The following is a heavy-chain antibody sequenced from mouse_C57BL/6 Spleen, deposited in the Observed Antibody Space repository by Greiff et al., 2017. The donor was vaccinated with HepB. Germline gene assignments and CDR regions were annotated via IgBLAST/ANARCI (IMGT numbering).Heavy chain of an antibody. D-gene: IGHD1-1*01. V-gene: IGHV3-6*01. CDR1: GYSITSGYY. CDR3: ARDRDTTVVGGFDY. CDR2: ISYDGSN. Sequence: EVQLVESGPGLVKPSQSLSLTCSVTGYSITSGYYWNWIRQFPGNKLEWMGYISYDGSNNYNPSLKNRISITRDTSKNQFFLKLNSVTTEDTATYYCARDRDTTVVGGFDYWGQGTTLTVSS. J-gene: IGHJ2*01.